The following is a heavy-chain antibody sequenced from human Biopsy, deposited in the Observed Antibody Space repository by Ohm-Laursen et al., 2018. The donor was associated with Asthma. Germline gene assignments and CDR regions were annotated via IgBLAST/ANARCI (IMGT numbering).Heavy chain of an antibody. CDR1: RFTYG. J-gene: IGHJ1*01. V-gene: IGHV3-7*01. D-gene: IGHD3-3*02. CDR3: ARTFHFWSPYHAEHYQL. CDR2: IKHDGSEK. Sequence: SLRLSCAASRFTYGMHWVRQAPGKGLEWVANIKHDGSEKNHVDSLKGRFTISRDNAKNSLYLQMNSLRAEDTAVYYCARTFHFWSPYHAEHYQLWGQGTLVTVSS.